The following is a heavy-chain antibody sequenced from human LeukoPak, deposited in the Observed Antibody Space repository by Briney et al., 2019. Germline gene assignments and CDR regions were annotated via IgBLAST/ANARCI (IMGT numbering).Heavy chain of an antibody. J-gene: IGHJ4*02. CDR3: AKDYSQWLVYYFDY. V-gene: IGHV3-30*18. D-gene: IGHD6-19*01. CDR2: ISYDGSNK. CDR1: GFTFSSYG. Sequence: SGGSLRLSCAASGFTFSSYGMHWVRQAPGKGLEWVAVISYDGSNKYYADSVKGRFTISRDNSKNTLYLQMNSLRAEDTAVYYCAKDYSQWLVYYFDYWGQGTLVTVSS.